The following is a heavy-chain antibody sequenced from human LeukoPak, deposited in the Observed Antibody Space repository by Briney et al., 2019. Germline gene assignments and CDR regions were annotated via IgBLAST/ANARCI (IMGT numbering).Heavy chain of an antibody. Sequence: GGSLRLSCAASGFTFSSYAMHWVRQAPGKGLEWVAVISYDGSNKYYADSVKGRSTISRDNSKNTLYLQMNSLRAEDTAVYYCARDYHGYSIGRDDAFDIWGQGTMVTVSS. CDR1: GFTFSSYA. CDR2: ISYDGSNK. V-gene: IGHV3-30-3*01. J-gene: IGHJ3*02. D-gene: IGHD5-18*01. CDR3: ARDYHGYSIGRDDAFDI.